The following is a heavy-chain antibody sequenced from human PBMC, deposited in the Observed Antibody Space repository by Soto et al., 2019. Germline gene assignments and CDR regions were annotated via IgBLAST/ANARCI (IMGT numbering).Heavy chain of an antibody. CDR3: ARGARQLPQGGDDAFDI. Sequence: QVQLQESGPGLVKPSETLSLTCTVSGGSISSYYWSWIRQPPGKGLVWIGYIYYSGSTNYNPSLKSRVTISVDTSKNQFSLKLSSVTAADTAVYYCARGARQLPQGGDDAFDIWGQGTMVTVSS. J-gene: IGHJ3*02. D-gene: IGHD2-2*01. CDR1: GGSISSYY. V-gene: IGHV4-59*01. CDR2: IYYSGST.